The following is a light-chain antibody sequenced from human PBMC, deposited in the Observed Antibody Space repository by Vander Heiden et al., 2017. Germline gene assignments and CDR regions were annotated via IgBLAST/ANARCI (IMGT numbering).Light chain of an antibody. CDR1: SSDIGRYTF. J-gene: IGLJ2*01. CDR3: SSYTTSKTVI. V-gene: IGLV2-14*03. CDR2: DVS. Sequence: QSALTQPASVSGSPAQSITISCTGTSSDIGRYTFVSWYQQHPGKAPKLFIYDVSHRPSGVSDRFSGSRSGNTASLSISGLQPEDEASYYCSSYTTSKTVIFGGGTELTVL.